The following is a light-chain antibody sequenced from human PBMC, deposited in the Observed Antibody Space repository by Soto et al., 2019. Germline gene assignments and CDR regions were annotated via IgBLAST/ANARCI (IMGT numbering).Light chain of an antibody. V-gene: IGKV3-15*01. CDR1: LTVSSN. Sequence: ETVMTQSPGTLSVAPGERATLSCRASLTVSSNLAWYQQKPGQAPRLLIYGASTRATGIPDRFSGSGAGTEFTLTISSLQTEDSAIYYCQQYMNWPPWTFGQGTRVEIK. CDR2: GAS. CDR3: QQYMNWPPWT. J-gene: IGKJ1*01.